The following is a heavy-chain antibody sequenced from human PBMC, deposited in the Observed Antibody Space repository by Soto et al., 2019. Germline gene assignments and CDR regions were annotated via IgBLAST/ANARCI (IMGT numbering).Heavy chain of an antibody. CDR3: ASHGGSSPEGRYYFGRDV. CDR1: GGTFSSYA. V-gene: IGHV1-69*12. D-gene: IGHD1-26*01. Sequence: QVQLVQSGAEVKKPGSSAKVSCKASGGTFSSYAISSVRQAPGQGLEWMGGSLPLFGTAEYAQKTQGRVTITADESTSTDHMELSTLRSEGTAVYYCASHGGSSPEGRYYFGRDVWGQGTTVTVSS. CDR2: SLPLFGTA. J-gene: IGHJ6*02.